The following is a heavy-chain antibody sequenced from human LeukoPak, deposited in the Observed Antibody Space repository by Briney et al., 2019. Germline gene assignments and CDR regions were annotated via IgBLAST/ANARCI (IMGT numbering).Heavy chain of an antibody. Sequence: SETLSLTCTVSGGSISSSSYYWGWIRQPPGKGLEWIGSIYYSGSTYYNPSLKSRVTISVDTSKNQFSLKLSSVTAADTAVYYCARRDTVTTDAPFDYWGQGTLVTVSS. CDR3: ARRDTVTTDAPFDY. CDR1: GGSISSSSYY. J-gene: IGHJ4*02. CDR2: IYYSGST. D-gene: IGHD4-17*01. V-gene: IGHV4-39*01.